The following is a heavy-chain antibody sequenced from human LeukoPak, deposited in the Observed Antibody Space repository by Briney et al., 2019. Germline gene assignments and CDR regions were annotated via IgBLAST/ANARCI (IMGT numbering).Heavy chain of an antibody. CDR2: ISYRGSTI. D-gene: IGHD5-18*01. V-gene: IGHV3-48*04. Sequence: GGSLRLSCAASGFTFSSYGMHWVRQAPGKGLEWVSYISYRGSTIYYADSVKGRFTISRDNAKNSLYLQMNSLRAEDTAVYYCARGSSRYSYGYLDYWGQGTLVTVSS. CDR3: ARGSSRYSYGYLDY. CDR1: GFTFSSYG. J-gene: IGHJ4*02.